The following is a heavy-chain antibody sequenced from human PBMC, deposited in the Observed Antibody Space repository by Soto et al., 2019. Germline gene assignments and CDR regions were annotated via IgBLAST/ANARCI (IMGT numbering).Heavy chain of an antibody. V-gene: IGHV4-39*01. J-gene: IGHJ6*02. CDR1: GGSISSSSYY. Sequence: QRQLQESVPGLVKPSETLSLTCTVSGGSISSSSYYWVWIRQPPGKGMAWIGRIYYSGSTYYNPYLKRPVTISVDTSKHQFSLKLSSVTAADTAVYYCAILGYCSSTSCLHYDYYGMDVWGQGTTFTVSS. D-gene: IGHD2-2*01. CDR3: AILGYCSSTSCLHYDYYGMDV. CDR2: IYYSGST.